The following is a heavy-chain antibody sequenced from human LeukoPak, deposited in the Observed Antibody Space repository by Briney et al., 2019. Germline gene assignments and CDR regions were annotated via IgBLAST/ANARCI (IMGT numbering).Heavy chain of an antibody. D-gene: IGHD2-2*02. V-gene: IGHV4-59*01. Sequence: PSETLSLSCTVSGGSISSYYWSWIRQPPGEGLEWIGYIYYSGSTNYNPSLKSRVTISVDTSKNQFSLKLSSVTAADTAVYYCARVRVYTLLFDYWGQGTLVTVSS. CDR2: IYYSGST. J-gene: IGHJ4*02. CDR1: GGSISSYY. CDR3: ARVRVYTLLFDY.